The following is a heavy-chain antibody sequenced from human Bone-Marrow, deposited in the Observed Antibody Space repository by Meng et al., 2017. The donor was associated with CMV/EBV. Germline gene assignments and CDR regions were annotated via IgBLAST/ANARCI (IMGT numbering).Heavy chain of an antibody. D-gene: IGHD4-11*01. V-gene: IGHV1-46*01. J-gene: IGHJ6*02. Sequence: ASVKVSCKASGYTFTSYYMHWVRQAPGQGLEWMGIINPSGGSTSYAQKFQGRVTMTRDTSTSTVYMELSSLRSEDTAVYYCASHDYSNYYYYYGMDVWGQGTTVTVSS. CDR1: GYTFTSYY. CDR2: INPSGGST. CDR3: ASHDYSNYYYYYGMDV.